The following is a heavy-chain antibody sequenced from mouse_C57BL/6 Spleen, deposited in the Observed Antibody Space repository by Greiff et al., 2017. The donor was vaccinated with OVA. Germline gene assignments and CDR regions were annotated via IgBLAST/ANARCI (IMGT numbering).Heavy chain of an antibody. V-gene: IGHV5-9-1*02. D-gene: IGHD3-3*01. J-gene: IGHJ2*01. CDR3: TRLRWDRRYYFDY. Sequence: EVHLVESGEGLVKPGGSLKLSCAASGFTFSSYAMSWVRQTPEKRLEWVAYISRGGDYTYYADTVKGRFTFSRDTARNTLYLQLSSLKSEDTAMYYGTRLRWDRRYYFDYWGQGTTLTVSS. CDR1: GFTFSSYA. CDR2: ISRGGDYT.